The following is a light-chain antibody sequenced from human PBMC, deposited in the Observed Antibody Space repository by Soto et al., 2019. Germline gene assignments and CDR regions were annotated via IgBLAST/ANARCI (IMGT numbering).Light chain of an antibody. Sequence: DIQMTQSPSSLSASVGDRVTITCRASQDISNYLAWYQQKPGKVPKLLIYAASTLQSGVPSRFSGSGSGTDFTLTISSQQPEDVATYYCRKYNSAPRTFGGGTKVEIK. V-gene: IGKV1-27*01. CDR3: RKYNSAPRT. CDR2: AAS. CDR1: QDISNY. J-gene: IGKJ4*01.